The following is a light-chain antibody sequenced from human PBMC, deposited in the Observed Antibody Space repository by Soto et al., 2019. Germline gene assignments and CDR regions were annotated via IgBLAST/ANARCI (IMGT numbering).Light chain of an antibody. CDR3: QQYGSSPIT. Sequence: EIVLTQSPGTLSLSPGERATLSCRASQSVSSNYLAWYQQKPGQAPRLLMYDASSRATGIPDRFSGSGSGTDFTLTISRLEPEDFAAYYCQQYGSSPITFGQGTRLEIK. CDR1: QSVSSNY. CDR2: DAS. V-gene: IGKV3-20*01. J-gene: IGKJ5*01.